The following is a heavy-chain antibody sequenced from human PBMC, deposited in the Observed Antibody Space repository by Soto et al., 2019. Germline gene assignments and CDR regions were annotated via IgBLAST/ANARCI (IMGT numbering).Heavy chain of an antibody. CDR1: GYSFTSYW. V-gene: IGHV5-51*01. J-gene: IGHJ6*02. Sequence: GESLKISCKGSGYSFTSYWIGWVRQMPGKGLEWMGIIYPGDSDTRYSPSFQGQVTISADKSISTAYLQWSSLKASDTAMYYCASPSIAARPRYYYYGMDGWGQGTTVTVSS. CDR2: IYPGDSDT. CDR3: ASPSIAARPRYYYYGMDG. D-gene: IGHD6-6*01.